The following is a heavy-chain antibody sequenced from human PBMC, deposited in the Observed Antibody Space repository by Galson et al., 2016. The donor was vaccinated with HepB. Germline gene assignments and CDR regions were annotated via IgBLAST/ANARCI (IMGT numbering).Heavy chain of an antibody. V-gene: IGHV4-34*01. Sequence: SETLSLTCAVYGGTLTDFYWSWIRQPPGQGLEWIGESNEDGRTRFNKSLKSRVTISVDTSKNQFSLRLTSVTAADTGFYYCARVNPLYARLSCGMDVWGKGTTVTVS. J-gene: IGHJ6*04. CDR2: SNEDGRT. CDR3: ARVNPLYARLSCGMDV. CDR1: GGTLTDFY. D-gene: IGHD2/OR15-2a*01.